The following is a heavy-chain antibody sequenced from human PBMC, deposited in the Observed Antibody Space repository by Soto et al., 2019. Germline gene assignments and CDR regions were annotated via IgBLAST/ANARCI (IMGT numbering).Heavy chain of an antibody. J-gene: IGHJ4*02. D-gene: IGHD3-22*01. CDR3: ARDGYYYDSSGYYYYFDY. CDR2: LIPIFGTA. CDR1: GGTFSSYA. Sequence: QVQLVQSGAEVKKPGSSVKVSCKASGGTFSSYAISWVRQAPGQGLEWMGGLIPIFGTANYAQKFQGRVTITADESTSTAYMELSSLRSEDTAVYYCARDGYYYDSSGYYYYFDYGGQGTLVTVSS. V-gene: IGHV1-69*12.